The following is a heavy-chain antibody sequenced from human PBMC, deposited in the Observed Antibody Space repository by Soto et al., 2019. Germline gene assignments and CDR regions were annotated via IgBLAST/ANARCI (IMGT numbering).Heavy chain of an antibody. CDR3: GRGPYYDFWNGDSYFDY. D-gene: IGHD3-3*01. J-gene: IGHJ4*01. CDR1: GGTLNIYA. Sequence: VQLGQSGAEVKKPGSSVTVSCEASGGTLNIYASSWVRQAPGQGLEWMGGIIPVFGTPSYAQKFRGRVSITADESTSTAYMELSNVTSEDTAVYYCGRGPYYDFWNGDSYFDYWGQETLITVSS. V-gene: IGHV1-69*01. CDR2: IIPVFGTP.